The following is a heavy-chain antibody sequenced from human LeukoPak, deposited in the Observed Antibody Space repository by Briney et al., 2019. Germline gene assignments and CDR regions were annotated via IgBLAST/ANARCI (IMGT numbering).Heavy chain of an antibody. J-gene: IGHJ4*02. Sequence: ETLSLACCVPGGSISNEYWDSIRQPPGRGLEWGGDIYLSGSTNYKPSLKSRVAISIDTSKNQFCLKLNSVTAADTAVYYCARGLITLVRGSFDYWGQGTLVTVSS. V-gene: IGHV4-59*01. CDR1: GGSISNEY. D-gene: IGHD3-10*01. CDR3: ARGLITLVRGSFDY. CDR2: IYLSGST.